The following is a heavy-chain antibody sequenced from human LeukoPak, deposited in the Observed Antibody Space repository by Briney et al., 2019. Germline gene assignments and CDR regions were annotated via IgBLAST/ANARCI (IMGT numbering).Heavy chain of an antibody. D-gene: IGHD5-12*01. Sequence: GRSLRLSCAASGFTFSSYAIHWVRQAPGKGLEWVAVISYDGSNKYYADSVKGRFTISRDNSKNTLYLQMNSLRAEDTAVYYCARDGGLVDIVATGWFDPWGQGTLVTVSS. CDR3: ARDGGLVDIVATGWFDP. CDR2: ISYDGSNK. CDR1: GFTFSSYA. J-gene: IGHJ5*02. V-gene: IGHV3-30-3*01.